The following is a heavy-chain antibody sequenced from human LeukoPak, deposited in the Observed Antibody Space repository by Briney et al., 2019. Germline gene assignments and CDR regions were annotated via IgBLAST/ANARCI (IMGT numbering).Heavy chain of an antibody. V-gene: IGHV3-49*04. J-gene: IGHJ4*02. CDR2: IRSKAYGGTT. CDR3: TRVRSGWELVLYYFDY. D-gene: IGHD6-19*01. Sequence: GGSLRLSCTASGFTFGDYAMSWVRQAPGKGLEWVGFIRSKAYGGTTEYAASVKGRFTISRDDSKSIAYLQMNSLKTEDTAVYYCTRVRSGWELVLYYFDYWGQGTLVTVSS. CDR1: GFTFGDYA.